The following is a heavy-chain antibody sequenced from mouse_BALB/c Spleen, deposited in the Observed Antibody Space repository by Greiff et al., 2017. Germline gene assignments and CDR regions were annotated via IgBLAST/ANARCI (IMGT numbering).Heavy chain of an antibody. D-gene: IGHD2-2*01. CDR3: AREHYGYVPFAY. J-gene: IGHJ3*01. Sequence: VQLKESGAELVKPGASVKLSCTASGFNIKDTYMHWVKQRPEQGLEWIGRIDPANGNTKYDPKFQGKATITADTSSNTAYLQLSSLTSEDTAVYYCAREHYGYVPFAYWGQGTLVTVSA. CDR2: IDPANGNT. CDR1: GFNIKDTY. V-gene: IGHV14-3*02.